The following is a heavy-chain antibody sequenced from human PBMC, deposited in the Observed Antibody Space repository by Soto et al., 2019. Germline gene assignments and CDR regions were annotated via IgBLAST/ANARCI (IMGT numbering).Heavy chain of an antibody. Sequence: SETLSLTCTVSGGSVSSGSYYWSWIRQPPGKGLEWIGYIYYSGSTNYNPSLKSRVTISVDTSKNQFSLKLSSVTAADTAVYYCARVAHCISSSCYGRIYGMDVWGQGTTVTVSS. CDR3: ARVAHCISSSCYGRIYGMDV. CDR2: IYYSGST. J-gene: IGHJ6*02. V-gene: IGHV4-61*01. CDR1: GGSVSSGSYY. D-gene: IGHD2-2*01.